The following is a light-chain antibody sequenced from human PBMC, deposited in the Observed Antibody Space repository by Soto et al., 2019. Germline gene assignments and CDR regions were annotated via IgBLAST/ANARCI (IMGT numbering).Light chain of an antibody. CDR2: DAS. J-gene: IGKJ5*01. Sequence: DIQMTQSPSAMSASVGDKVTITCRASQGISNHLVWFQQKPGQVPKRLIYDASGLQPGVSARFSGSGSGTDFTLTISSLQPEDFATFNCQNHPNFRITFGQGTRLESK. CDR3: QNHPNFRIT. CDR1: QGISNH. V-gene: IGKV1-17*03.